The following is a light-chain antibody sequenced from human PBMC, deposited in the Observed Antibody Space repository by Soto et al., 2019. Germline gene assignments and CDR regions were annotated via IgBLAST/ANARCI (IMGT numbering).Light chain of an antibody. CDR3: QQYNTWPPIT. CDR1: QSVSSN. V-gene: IGKV3-15*01. Sequence: ENVLTQSPATLSLSPGERATLSCRASQSVSSNLAWYQQKPGQAPRLLIYGASIRATGIPARFSGSGSWTESNITISSLKSEDFAVYYCQQYNTWPPITFGQGTRLEIK. J-gene: IGKJ5*01. CDR2: GAS.